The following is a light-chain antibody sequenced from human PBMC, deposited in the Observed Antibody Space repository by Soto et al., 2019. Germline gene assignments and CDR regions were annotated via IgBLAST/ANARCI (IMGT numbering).Light chain of an antibody. CDR2: GAS. CDR3: QHYGSSTQT. J-gene: IGKJ1*01. Sequence: IVLTQYPGTLSLSPGERATLSCRASQSIISNYLAWYQQKAGQAPRLLIYGASSRATGIPDRFSGSGSGTDFTLSISILESEDFAVYYCQHYGSSTQTFGQGTKVDI. CDR1: QSIISNY. V-gene: IGKV3-20*01.